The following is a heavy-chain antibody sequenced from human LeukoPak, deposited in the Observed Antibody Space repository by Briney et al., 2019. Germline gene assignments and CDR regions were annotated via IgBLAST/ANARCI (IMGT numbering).Heavy chain of an antibody. CDR2: INHSGST. V-gene: IGHV4-34*01. CDR3: ARGPPTDYYDSSGFFYVFDY. Sequence: PSETLSLTCAVYGGSFSGYYWSWIRQPPGKGLEWIGEINHSGSTNYNPSLKSRVTISVDTSKNQFSLKLNSVTAADTAVYFCARGPPTDYYDSSGFFYVFDYWGQGTLVTVSS. J-gene: IGHJ4*02. D-gene: IGHD3-22*01. CDR1: GGSFSGYY.